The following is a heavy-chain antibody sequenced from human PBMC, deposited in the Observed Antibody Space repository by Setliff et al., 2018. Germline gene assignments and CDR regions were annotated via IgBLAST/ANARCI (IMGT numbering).Heavy chain of an antibody. CDR1: DASIGGSGYY. V-gene: IGHV4-39*07. D-gene: IGHD3-10*02. J-gene: IGHJ4*02. CDR2: IHYSGST. Sequence: PSETLSLTCTVSDASIGGSGYYWGWIRQPPGKGPEWIGNIHYSGSTHYNPSLKGRVTISVDTSKNQFSLKLTSVTAADAAVYYCANSAYLRGLDYWGPGTLVTVSS. CDR3: ANSAYLRGLDY.